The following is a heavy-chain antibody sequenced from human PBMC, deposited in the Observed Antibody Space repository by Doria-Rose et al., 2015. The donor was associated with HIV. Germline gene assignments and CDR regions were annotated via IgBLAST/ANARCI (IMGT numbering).Heavy chain of an antibody. V-gene: IGHV3-74*01. J-gene: IGHJ4*02. CDR2: IKSDGSWK. CDR1: GFTFSPYW. D-gene: IGHD5-12*01. CDR3: VRDGDHYDFDF. Sequence: LSCAASGFTFSPYWMHWVRQTPGKGLVWVSRIKSDGSWKNYADSVKGRFTISRDNAKKMVFLQMNSLRVEDTAGYYCVRDGDHYDFDFWGQGTLVTVSS.